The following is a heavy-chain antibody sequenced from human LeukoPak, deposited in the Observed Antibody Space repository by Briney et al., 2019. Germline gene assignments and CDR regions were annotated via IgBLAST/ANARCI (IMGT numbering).Heavy chain of an antibody. D-gene: IGHD3-10*01. J-gene: IGHJ5*02. V-gene: IGHV4-59*01. CDR1: GGSISSYY. CDR3: ARLGYYGSGSYYPNWFDP. Sequence: TSETLSLTCTVSGGSISSYYWSWIRQPPGKGLEWIGYIYYSGSTNYNPSLKSRVTISVDTSKNQFSLKLSSVTAADTAVYYCARLGYYGSGSYYPNWFDPWGRGTLVTVSS. CDR2: IYYSGST.